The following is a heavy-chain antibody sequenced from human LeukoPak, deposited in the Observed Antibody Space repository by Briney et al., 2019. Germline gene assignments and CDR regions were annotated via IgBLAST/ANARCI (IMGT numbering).Heavy chain of an antibody. V-gene: IGHV1-2*02. Sequence: ASVKVSCKTSGYTFTGYYMYWVRQAPGQGLEWMGWINPDSGGTNYAQKFQGRVTMTRDTSISTAYMELSRLRSDDTAVYYCAGDSGNGGYFDYWGQGTLVTVSS. CDR3: AGDSGNGGYFDY. J-gene: IGHJ4*02. CDR2: INPDSGGT. CDR1: GYTFTGYY. D-gene: IGHD3-10*01.